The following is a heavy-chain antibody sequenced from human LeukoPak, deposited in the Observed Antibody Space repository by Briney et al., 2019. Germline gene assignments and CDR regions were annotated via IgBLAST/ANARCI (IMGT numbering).Heavy chain of an antibody. J-gene: IGHJ4*02. CDR2: IYYSGST. CDR3: AAKAWLWQY. CDR1: GGSISSYY. D-gene: IGHD3-22*01. V-gene: IGHV4-59*08. Sequence: SETLSLTCTVSGGSISSYYWSWIRQPPGRGLEWIGYIYYSGSTNYNPSLKSRLTISADTSKNQFSLRLSSMSAADTAVYYCAAKAWLWQYWGQGTLVTVSS.